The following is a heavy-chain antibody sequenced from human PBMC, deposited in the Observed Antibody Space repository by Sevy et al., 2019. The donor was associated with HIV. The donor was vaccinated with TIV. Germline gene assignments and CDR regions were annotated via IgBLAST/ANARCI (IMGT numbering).Heavy chain of an antibody. CDR1: GFTFSSYA. Sequence: GGSLRLSCSASGFTFSSYAMHWVRQAPGKGLEYVSAISSNGSSTYYATSVKGGFTITRDNYKNTLYLQMSSLRVEDSAVYYCVKDLPYVVMAWGQGTLVTVSS. V-gene: IGHV3-64D*06. CDR2: ISSNGSST. CDR3: VKDLPYVVMA. J-gene: IGHJ4*02. D-gene: IGHD2-15*01.